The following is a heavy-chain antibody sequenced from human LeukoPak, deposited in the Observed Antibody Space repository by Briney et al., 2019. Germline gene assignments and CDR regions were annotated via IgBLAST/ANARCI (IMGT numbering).Heavy chain of an antibody. CDR3: ATVVDTAMVHAFDY. CDR2: FDPEDGET. V-gene: IGHV1-24*01. CDR1: GYTLTELS. Sequence: ASVKVSCKVSGYTLTELSMHWVRQAPGKGLEWMGGFDPEDGETIYAQKFQGRVTMTEDTSTDTAYMELSSLRSEDTAVYYCATVVDTAMVHAFDYWGQGTLVTVSS. D-gene: IGHD5-18*01. J-gene: IGHJ4*02.